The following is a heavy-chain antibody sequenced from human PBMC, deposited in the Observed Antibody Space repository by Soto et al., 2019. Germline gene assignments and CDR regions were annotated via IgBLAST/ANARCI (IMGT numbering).Heavy chain of an antibody. CDR2: VIPIFGTA. D-gene: IGHD1-1*01. CDR3: ARGATLAGVNNCNYGLYX. CDR1: GWTFSTYA. V-gene: IGHV1-69*06. Sequence: SVKASCKASGWTFSTYASSWVRQAPGQEIEGMGVVIPIFGTANYAQKFQGRVRITADKYTSTAYMELTSLRSEDTALYYCARGATLAGVNNCNYGLYXLGQGT. J-gene: IGHJ6*02.